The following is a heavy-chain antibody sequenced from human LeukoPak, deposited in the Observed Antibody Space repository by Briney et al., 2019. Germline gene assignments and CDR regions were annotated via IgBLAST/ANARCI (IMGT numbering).Heavy chain of an antibody. CDR1: GFTFTNSA. V-gene: IGHV1-58*02. CDR2: IVVGSGNT. CDR3: AAVLSSGWDLRRGAFDI. J-gene: IGHJ3*02. D-gene: IGHD1-26*01. Sequence: SVQVSRKASGFTFTNSAMQWVRQARAQHLAWIGWIVVGSGNTNYAQKFQERVTITRDMSTSTAYMELSSLRSEDTAVYYCAAVLSSGWDLRRGAFDIWGQGTMVTVSS.